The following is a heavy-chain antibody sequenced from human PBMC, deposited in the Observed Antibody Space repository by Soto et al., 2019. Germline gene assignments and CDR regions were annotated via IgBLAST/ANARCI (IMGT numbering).Heavy chain of an antibody. CDR2: IIPIFGTA. V-gene: IGHV1-69*13. CDR1: GGTFSSYA. D-gene: IGHD2-15*01. J-gene: IGHJ6*02. CDR3: ARGGRGTYYYYYGMDV. Sequence: GASVKVSCKAPGGTFSSYAISWVRQAPGQGLEWMGGIIPIFGTANYAQKFQGRVTITADESTSTAYMELSSLRSEDTAVYYCARGGRGTYYYYYGMDVWGQGTTVTVSS.